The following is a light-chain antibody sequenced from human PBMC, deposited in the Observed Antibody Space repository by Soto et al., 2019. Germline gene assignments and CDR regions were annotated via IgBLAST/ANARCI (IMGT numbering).Light chain of an antibody. CDR3: CSYAGSYTWV. CDR2: AVS. Sequence: QSALTQPRSVSGSPGQSVTTSCTGTNSDVGAYNYVSWYQQHPGKAPKLMLYAVSRRPSGVPDRFSGSKSGNTASLTISGLQAEDEADYYCCSYAGSYTWVFGGGTKLTVL. CDR1: NSDVGAYNY. J-gene: IGLJ3*02. V-gene: IGLV2-11*01.